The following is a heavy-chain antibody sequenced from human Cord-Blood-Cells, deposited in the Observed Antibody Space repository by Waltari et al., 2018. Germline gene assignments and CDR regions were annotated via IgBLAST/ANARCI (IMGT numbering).Heavy chain of an antibody. CDR2: TYYRSKWYN. CDR3: ARDLEDSSSSYYYYYMDV. J-gene: IGHJ6*03. Sequence: QVQLQQSGPGLVKPSQTLSLTCAISGDSVSSNSAAWNWIRQSPSRGLEWLGRTYYRSKWYNDYAVSVKSRITINPDTAKNQFSLQLNSVTPEDTAVYYCARDLEDSSSSYYYYYMDVWGKWTTVTVSS. CDR1: GDSVSSNSAA. D-gene: IGHD6-6*01. V-gene: IGHV6-1*01.